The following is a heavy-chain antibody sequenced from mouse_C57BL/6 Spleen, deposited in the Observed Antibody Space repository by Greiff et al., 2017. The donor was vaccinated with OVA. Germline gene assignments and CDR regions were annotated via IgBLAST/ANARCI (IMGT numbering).Heavy chain of an antibody. CDR3: ATTVVADYAMDY. CDR1: GFNIKDYY. J-gene: IGHJ4*01. V-gene: IGHV14-2*01. CDR2: IDPEDGEP. D-gene: IGHD1-1*01. Sequence: VHVKQSGAELVKPGASVKLSCTASGFNIKDYYMHWVKQRTEQGLEWIGRIDPEDGEPKYAPKFQGKATITADTSSNTAYLQLSSLTSEDTAVYYCATTVVADYAMDYWGQGTSVTVSS.